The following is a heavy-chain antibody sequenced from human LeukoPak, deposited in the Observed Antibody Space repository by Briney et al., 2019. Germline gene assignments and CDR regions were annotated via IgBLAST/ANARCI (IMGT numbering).Heavy chain of an antibody. D-gene: IGHD2-15*01. CDR3: ARVHCSGGSRYSGHFDY. Sequence: GGSLRLSCAASGFTVSSNYMSWVRQAPGKGLEWVSVIYSGGSTYYADSVKGRFTISRDNSKNTLYLQMNSLRAEDTAVYYCARVHCSGGSRYSGHFDYWGQGTLVTVSS. CDR2: IYSGGST. CDR1: GFTVSSNY. V-gene: IGHV3-66*01. J-gene: IGHJ4*02.